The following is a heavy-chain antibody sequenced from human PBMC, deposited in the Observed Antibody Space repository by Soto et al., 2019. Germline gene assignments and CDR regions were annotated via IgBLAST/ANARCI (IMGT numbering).Heavy chain of an antibody. CDR1: GYTFTGYY. J-gene: IGHJ5*02. Sequence: ASVKVSCKASGYTFTGYYMHWVRQAPGQGLEWMGWINPNSGGTNYAQKFQGRVTMTRDTSISTAYMELSRLRSDDTAVYYCARTYYYDSSGYYDWFDPWGQGTPVTVSS. V-gene: IGHV1-2*02. CDR3: ARTYYYDSSGYYDWFDP. CDR2: INPNSGGT. D-gene: IGHD3-22*01.